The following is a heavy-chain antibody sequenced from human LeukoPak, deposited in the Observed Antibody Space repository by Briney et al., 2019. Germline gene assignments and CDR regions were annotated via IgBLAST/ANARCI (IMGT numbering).Heavy chain of an antibody. Sequence: PGGSLRLSCEASTFTFTPGWMSWVRQAPGKGLEWVAMMKRDGGEKHYVDAVRGRFTISRDNANNSLYLQMDRLRDEDPAVYYCASLDTAHPSGVHWGQGTLVPVSS. CDR1: TFTFTPGW. CDR2: MKRDGGEK. V-gene: IGHV3-7*01. CDR3: ASLDTAHPSGVH. J-gene: IGHJ4*02. D-gene: IGHD5-18*01.